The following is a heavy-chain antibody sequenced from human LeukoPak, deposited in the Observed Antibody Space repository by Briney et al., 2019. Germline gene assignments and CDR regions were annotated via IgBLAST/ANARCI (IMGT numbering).Heavy chain of an antibody. CDR3: ARQEPDTWIQLWKLDY. CDR1: GGSISSSSYY. CDR2: IYYSGST. J-gene: IGHJ4*02. V-gene: IGHV4-39*01. D-gene: IGHD5-18*01. Sequence: KPSETLSLTCTVSGGSISSSSYYWGWIRQPPGKGLEWIGSIYYSGSTYYNPSLKSRVTISVDTSKNQFSLKLSSVTAADTAVYYCARQEPDTWIQLWKLDYWGQGTLVTVSS.